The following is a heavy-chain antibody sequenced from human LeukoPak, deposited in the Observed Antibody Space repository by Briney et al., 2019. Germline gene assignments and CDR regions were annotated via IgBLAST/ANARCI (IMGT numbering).Heavy chain of an antibody. CDR2: IYSGGST. J-gene: IGHJ4*02. V-gene: IGHV3-66*01. CDR3: AREVVGAGGDY. CDR1: GFSFDSYW. Sequence: GGSLRLSCAASGFSFDSYWMTWVRQAPGKGLEWVSVIYSGGSTYYADSVKGRFTISRDNSKNTLYLQMNSLRAEDTAVYYCAREVVGAGGDYWGQGTLVTVSS. D-gene: IGHD1-26*01.